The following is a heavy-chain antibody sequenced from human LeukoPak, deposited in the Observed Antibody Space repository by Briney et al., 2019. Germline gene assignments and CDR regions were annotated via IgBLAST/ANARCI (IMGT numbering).Heavy chain of an antibody. CDR1: GYTFTCYY. CDR2: INPNSGGT. D-gene: IGHD1-26*01. J-gene: IGHJ6*03. V-gene: IGHV1-2*02. Sequence: GASVKVSCKASGYTFTCYYMHWVRQAPGQGLEWMGWINPNSGGTNYAQKFQGRVTMTRDTSISTAYMELSRLRSDDTAVYYCARAVVVYSGSYYDYYYYYMDVWGKGTTVTVSS. CDR3: ARAVVVYSGSYYDYYYYYMDV.